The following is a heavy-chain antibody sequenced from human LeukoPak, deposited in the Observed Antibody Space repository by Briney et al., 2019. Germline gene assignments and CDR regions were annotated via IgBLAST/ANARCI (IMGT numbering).Heavy chain of an antibody. D-gene: IGHD3-3*01. V-gene: IGHV3-23*01. J-gene: IGHJ4*02. CDR1: GFTFSSYA. Sequence: PGGSLGLSCAASGFTFSSYAMSWVRQAPGKGLEWVSAISGSGDSTYYADSVKGRFTISRDNSKNTLYLQMNSLRAEDTAVYYCAKLLRFLEDYWGQGTLVTVSS. CDR3: AKLLRFLEDY. CDR2: ISGSGDST.